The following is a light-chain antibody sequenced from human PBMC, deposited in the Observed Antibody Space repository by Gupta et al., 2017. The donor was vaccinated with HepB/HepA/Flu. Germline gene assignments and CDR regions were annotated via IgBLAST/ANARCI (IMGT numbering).Light chain of an antibody. V-gene: IGKV1-9*01. CDR3: QQLNDYPRIT. Sequence: DVHLTQSPSFLSASVGDRVSITCRASQDISSYLAWYQQKPGKAPNLLIYAASTLQSGVPSRFSGSVSGTEFTLTISSLHPEDFATYYCQQLNDYPRITFGPGTKVDIK. CDR1: QDISSY. J-gene: IGKJ3*01. CDR2: AAS.